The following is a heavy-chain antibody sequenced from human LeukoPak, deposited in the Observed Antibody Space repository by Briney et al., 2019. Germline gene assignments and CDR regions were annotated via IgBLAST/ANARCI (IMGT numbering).Heavy chain of an antibody. Sequence: GGSLRLSCAASGFTFGSYAMNWVRQAPGKGLEWVSTISGSGGSTYYADSVKGRFTISRDNSKNTLYLQMNSLRAEDTAVYYCAKDMYYDSSGPVFVYWGQGTLVTVSS. V-gene: IGHV3-23*01. D-gene: IGHD3-22*01. J-gene: IGHJ4*02. CDR2: ISGSGGST. CDR1: GFTFGSYA. CDR3: AKDMYYDSSGPVFVY.